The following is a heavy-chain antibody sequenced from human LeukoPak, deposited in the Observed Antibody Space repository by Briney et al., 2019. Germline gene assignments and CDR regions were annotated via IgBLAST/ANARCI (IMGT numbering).Heavy chain of an antibody. V-gene: IGHV3-21*01. J-gene: IGHJ4*02. CDR1: GFTFSSYS. D-gene: IGHD4-17*01. CDR3: ARQYGMPTVTDADY. Sequence: VKPGGSLSLSCAASGFTFSSYSMNWVRPAPGKGLEWVSSISSSSSYIYYADSAKGRFTISRDNAKNSLYLQMNSLRAEDTAVYYCARQYGMPTVTDADYWGQGTLVTVSS. CDR2: ISSSSSYI.